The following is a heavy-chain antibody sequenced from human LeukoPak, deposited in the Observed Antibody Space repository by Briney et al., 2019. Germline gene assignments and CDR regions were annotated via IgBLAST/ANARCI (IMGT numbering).Heavy chain of an antibody. CDR2: ISYDGSNR. CDR1: GFTFSRYA. V-gene: IGHV3-30*04. D-gene: IGHD3-10*01. J-gene: IGHJ4*02. Sequence: GGSLRLSCAASGFTFSRYAMHWVRQAPGKGLKWVAVISYDGSNRYYADSVKGRFTISRDNSKNTLYLQMNSLRAEDTAVYYCARAEVLLCGELLSSPFEYWGQGTLVTVSS. CDR3: ARAEVLLCGELLSSPFEY.